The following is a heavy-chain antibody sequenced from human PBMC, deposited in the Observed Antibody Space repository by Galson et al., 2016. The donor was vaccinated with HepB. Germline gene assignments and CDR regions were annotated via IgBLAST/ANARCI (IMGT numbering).Heavy chain of an antibody. Sequence: SLRLSCAASGFSFRIYGMHWVRQAPGKGLEWVAVIWYDGSKKYYADSVKGRFTVSRDNSKNMLYLQISSLRAENTAVYYCVTGPGHIVVLSASEEYFQHWGQGTQVTVSS. J-gene: IGHJ1*01. CDR2: IWYDGSKK. D-gene: IGHD2-21*01. CDR3: VTGPGHIVVLSASEEYFQH. CDR1: GFSFRIYG. V-gene: IGHV3-33*01.